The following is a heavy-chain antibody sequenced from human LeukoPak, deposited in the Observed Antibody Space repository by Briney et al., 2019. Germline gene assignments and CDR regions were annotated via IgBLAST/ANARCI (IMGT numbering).Heavy chain of an antibody. CDR1: GGSFSGYY. J-gene: IGHJ5*02. V-gene: IGHV4-34*01. Sequence: PSGTLSLTCAVYGGSFSGYYWSWIRQPPGKGLEWIGEINHSGSTNYNPSLKSRVTISVDTSKNQFSLKLSSVTAADTAVYYCARGKYYYGSGRRGWFDPWGQGTLVTVSS. CDR3: ARGKYYYGSGRRGWFDP. CDR2: INHSGST. D-gene: IGHD3-10*01.